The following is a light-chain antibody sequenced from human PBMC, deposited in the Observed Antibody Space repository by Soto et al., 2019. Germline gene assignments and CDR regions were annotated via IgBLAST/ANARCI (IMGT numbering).Light chain of an antibody. CDR1: SSDVGDYNY. J-gene: IGLJ1*01. Sequence: QSALTQPASVSGSPGQSITISCTGTSSDVGDYNYVYWYQEHPGKAPKLMIYDVSNRPSGVSNRFSGSKSGSTASLTISGLQAEDEAEYYCTSYASSTTRVFGTGTKVTVL. V-gene: IGLV2-14*01. CDR3: TSYASSTTRV. CDR2: DVS.